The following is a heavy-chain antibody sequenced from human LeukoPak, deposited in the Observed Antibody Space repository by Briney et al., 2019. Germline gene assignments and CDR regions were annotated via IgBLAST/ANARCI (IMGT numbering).Heavy chain of an antibody. CDR1: GGSISSYY. CDR2: IYYSGST. J-gene: IGHJ4*02. V-gene: IGHV4-59*01. Sequence: SETLSLTCTVSGGSISSYYWSWIRQPPGKGLEWIGYIYYSGSTNYNPSLKSRVTISVDTSKNQFSLKLSSVTAADTAVYYCARVQTPSGSGSYSFDYWGQGTLVTVSS. CDR3: ARVQTPSGSGSYSFDY. D-gene: IGHD3-10*01.